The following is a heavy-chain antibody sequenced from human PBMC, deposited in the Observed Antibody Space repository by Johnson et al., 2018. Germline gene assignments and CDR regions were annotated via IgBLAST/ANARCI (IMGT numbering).Heavy chain of an antibody. D-gene: IGHD6-25*01. V-gene: IGHV3-33*03. CDR1: GFTFSSYG. CDR3: AKDTKLAAAGNYYYYMDV. Sequence: QVQLVQSRGGVVQPGRSLRLSCAASGFTFSSYGMHWVRQAPGKGLEWVAVIWYDGSNKYYADSVKGRFTISRDNSKNSLYLQMNSLRAEDTALYNCAKDTKLAAAGNYYYYMDVWGKGTTVTVSS. J-gene: IGHJ6*03. CDR2: IWYDGSNK.